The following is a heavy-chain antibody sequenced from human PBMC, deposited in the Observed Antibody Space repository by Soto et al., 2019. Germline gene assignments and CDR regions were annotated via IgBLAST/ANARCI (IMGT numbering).Heavy chain of an antibody. CDR3: ARATYWGTGYGYDYFFFAY. Sequence: PSETLSLTCTVSGGSISSGGYYWSWIRQHPGKGLEWIGYIYYSGSTYYNPSLKSRVTISVDTSKNQFSLKLSSVTAADTAVYYCARATYWGTGYGYDYFFFAYRARGTLVPVSS. CDR1: GGSISSGGYY. J-gene: IGHJ4*02. CDR2: IYYSGST. V-gene: IGHV4-31*03. D-gene: IGHD5-18*01.